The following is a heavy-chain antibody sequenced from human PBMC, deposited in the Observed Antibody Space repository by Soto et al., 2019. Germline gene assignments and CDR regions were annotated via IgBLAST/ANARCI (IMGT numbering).Heavy chain of an antibody. V-gene: IGHV3-33*02. D-gene: IGHD2-8*01. CDR1: GINFFAHA. Sequence: HPGGTLRLSCATSGINFFAHAMHWLRQAPGKGLEWMALICYDGGTYYADSVKGRFTMSRDTSTNTLFLEMQSVRADDSAVYFCAPCRTNLDTALDNWGQGTPVTVSS. CDR2: ICYDGGT. J-gene: IGHJ4*01. CDR3: APCRTNLDTALDN.